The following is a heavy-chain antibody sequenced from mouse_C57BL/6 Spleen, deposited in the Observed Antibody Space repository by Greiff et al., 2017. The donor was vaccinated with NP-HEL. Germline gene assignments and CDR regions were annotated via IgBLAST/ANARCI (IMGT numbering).Heavy chain of an antibody. J-gene: IGHJ3*01. D-gene: IGHD2-4*01. CDR1: GYAFSSSW. CDR2: IYPGDGDT. Sequence: QVQLQQSGPELVKPGASVKISCKASGYAFSSSWMNWVKQRPGKGLEWIGRIYPGDGDTNYNGKFKGKATLTADKSSSTAYMHLSSLTSEDSAVYFCAREDDYDGGPFPYWGQGTLVTVSA. V-gene: IGHV1-82*01. CDR3: AREDDYDGGPFPY.